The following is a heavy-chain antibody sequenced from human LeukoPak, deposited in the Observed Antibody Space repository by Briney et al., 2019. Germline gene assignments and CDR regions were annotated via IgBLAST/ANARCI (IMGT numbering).Heavy chain of an antibody. CDR3: ARDSGGRRIFDY. V-gene: IGHV1-2*02. CDR2: INPNSGGT. Sequence: ASVKVSCKASGYTLTHYAFSWVRQAPGQGLEWMGWINPNSGGTNYEQKFQGRVTMTRDTSINTAYMELSGLKSDDTAVYYCARDSGGRRIFDYWGQGTLVTVSS. D-gene: IGHD1-26*01. CDR1: GYTLTHYA. J-gene: IGHJ4*02.